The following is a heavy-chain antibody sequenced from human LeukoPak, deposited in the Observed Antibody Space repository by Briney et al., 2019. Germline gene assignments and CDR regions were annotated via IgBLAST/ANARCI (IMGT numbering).Heavy chain of an antibody. J-gene: IGHJ4*02. CDR2: IYYSGST. Sequence: SETLSLTCTVSGGSISSSSYYWGWIRQPPGKGLEWIGSIYYSGSTYYNPSLKSRVAISVDTSKNQFSLKLNSVTAADTAVFYCAANSADYNTLGSSYKVWGQGTLVTVSS. D-gene: IGHD3-10*01. CDR3: AANSADYNTLGSSYKV. V-gene: IGHV4-39*01. CDR1: GGSISSSSYY.